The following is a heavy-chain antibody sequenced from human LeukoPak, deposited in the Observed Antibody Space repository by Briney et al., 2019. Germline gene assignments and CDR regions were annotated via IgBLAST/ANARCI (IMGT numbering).Heavy chain of an antibody. V-gene: IGHV1-69*05. Sequence: SVKVSCKASGGTFSSYAISWVRRAPGQGLEWMGGIIPIFGTANYAQKFQGRVTMTTDTSTSTAYMELRSLRPDDTAVYYCARGSYSSSWYGEDYWGQGTLVTVSS. CDR3: ARGSYSSSWYGEDY. CDR1: GGTFSSYA. D-gene: IGHD6-13*01. J-gene: IGHJ4*02. CDR2: IIPIFGTA.